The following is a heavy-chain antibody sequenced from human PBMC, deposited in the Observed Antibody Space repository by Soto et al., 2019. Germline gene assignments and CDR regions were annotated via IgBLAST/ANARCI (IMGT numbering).Heavy chain of an antibody. J-gene: IGHJ4*02. V-gene: IGHV3-30*18. CDR1: GFTFSSYG. CDR2: ISYDGSNK. D-gene: IGHD6-19*01. CDR3: AKDTIAVAPTFDY. Sequence: QVQLVESGGGVVQPGRYLRLSCAASGFTFSSYGMHWVRQAPGKGLEWVAVISYDGSNKYYADSVKGRFTISRDNSKNTLYMQMNSLRAEDTAVYYCAKDTIAVAPTFDYWGQGTLVTVSS.